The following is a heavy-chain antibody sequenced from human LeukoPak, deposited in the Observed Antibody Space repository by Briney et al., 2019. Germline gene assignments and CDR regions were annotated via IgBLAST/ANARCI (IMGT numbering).Heavy chain of an antibody. CDR2: ISYDGSNK. CDR3: AREGSGSHYDY. V-gene: IGHV3-30*01. Sequence: PGGSLRLSCAASGFTFSSYAMHWVRQAPGKGLEWVAVISYDGSNKYYADSVKGRFTISRDNSKNTLYLQMNSLRAEDTAVYYYAREGSGSHYDYWGQGTLVTVSS. CDR1: GFTFSSYA. J-gene: IGHJ4*02. D-gene: IGHD1-26*01.